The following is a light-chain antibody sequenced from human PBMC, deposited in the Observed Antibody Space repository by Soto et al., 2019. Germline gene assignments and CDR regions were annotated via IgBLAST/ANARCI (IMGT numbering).Light chain of an antibody. J-gene: IGLJ1*01. CDR1: SSNIGSRYD. Sequence: QSVLTQPPSVSGAPGQRITISCSGGSSNIGSRYDVHWYQQLPGTAPKLLIYGNNNRPSGVPDRFSGSKSGTSASLAITGLQAEDEADYYCQSYDDSLSAFYVFGTGTKLTVL. CDR2: GNN. V-gene: IGLV1-40*01. CDR3: QSYDDSLSAFYV.